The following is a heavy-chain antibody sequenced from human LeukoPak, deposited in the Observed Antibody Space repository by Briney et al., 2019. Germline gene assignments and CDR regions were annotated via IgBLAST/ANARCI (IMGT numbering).Heavy chain of an antibody. V-gene: IGHV3-21*01. CDR1: GFTFSSYS. CDR2: ISSSSSYI. J-gene: IGHJ4*02. Sequence: GGSLRLSCAASGFTFSSYSMNWVRQAPGKGLEWVSSISSSSSYIYYADSVKGRFTISKDNAKNSLYLQMNSLRAEDTAVYYCARGASRYDFWSGYQIDYWGQGTLVTVSS. D-gene: IGHD3-3*01. CDR3: ARGASRYDFWSGYQIDY.